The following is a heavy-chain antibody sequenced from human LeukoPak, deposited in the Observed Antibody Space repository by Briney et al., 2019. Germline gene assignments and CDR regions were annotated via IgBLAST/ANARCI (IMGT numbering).Heavy chain of an antibody. Sequence: ASVKVSCKASGYTFSNYYLHWLRQAPRQGPVWLGIINPSGSTNYAQKFEGRVTMTSDLSTSTVYMELNSLRSEDTAIYYCARDVAPRPGPVHNFDYWGQGALVTVSS. D-gene: IGHD6-6*01. CDR1: GYTFSNYY. CDR3: ARDVAPRPGPVHNFDY. V-gene: IGHV1-46*01. CDR2: INPSGST. J-gene: IGHJ4*02.